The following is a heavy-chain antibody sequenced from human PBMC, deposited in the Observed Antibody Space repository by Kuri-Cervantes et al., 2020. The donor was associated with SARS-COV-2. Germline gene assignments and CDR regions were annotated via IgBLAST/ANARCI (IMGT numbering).Heavy chain of an antibody. CDR3: AKEGGDGDYADYYFDY. Sequence: GESLKISCAASGFTFSSYAMSWVRQAPGKGLEWVSAISGSGGSTYYADSVKGRFTISRDNSKSTLYLQTNSLRAEDTAVYYCAKEGGDGDYADYYFDYWGQGTLVTVSS. D-gene: IGHD4-17*01. CDR2: ISGSGGST. J-gene: IGHJ4*02. V-gene: IGHV3-23*01. CDR1: GFTFSSYA.